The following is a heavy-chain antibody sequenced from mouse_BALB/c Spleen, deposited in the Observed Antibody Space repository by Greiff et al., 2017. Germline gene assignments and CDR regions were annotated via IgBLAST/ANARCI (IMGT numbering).Heavy chain of an antibody. CDR2: ISSGGSYT. Sequence: EVMLVESGGDLVKPGGSLKLSCAASGFTFSSYGMSWVRQTPDKRLEWVATISSGGSYTYYPDSVKGRFTISRDNAKNTLYLQMSSLKSEDTAMYYCAPYYGDYWGQGTTLTVSS. CDR1: GFTFSSYG. J-gene: IGHJ2*01. V-gene: IGHV5-6*01. CDR3: APYYGDY. D-gene: IGHD1-1*01.